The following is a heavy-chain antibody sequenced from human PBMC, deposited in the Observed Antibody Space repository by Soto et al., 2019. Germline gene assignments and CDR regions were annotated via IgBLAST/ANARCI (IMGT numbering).Heavy chain of an antibody. V-gene: IGHV3-23*01. CDR2: ISGSGGST. CDR1: GFPLSSYA. J-gene: IGHJ5*02. CDR3: ARDQNTIYPDWFDP. Sequence: GGSLRLSCASSGFPLSSYAMTWVRQAPGKGLEWVSTISGSGGSTFYTDSVEGRFTISRDNSKNTLYLQMNSLRAEDAAVYYCARDQNTIYPDWFDPWGQGTLVTVSS. D-gene: IGHD3-3*01.